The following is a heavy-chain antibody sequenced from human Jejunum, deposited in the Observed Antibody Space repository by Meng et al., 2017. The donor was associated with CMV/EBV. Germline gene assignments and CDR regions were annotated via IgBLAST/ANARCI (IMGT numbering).Heavy chain of an antibody. Sequence: FSCKSYDKQWVRQAPGKGLQWVAFIKYDGSGEDYLDSVKGRFTISRDNSKNTVYLQINSVRSEDTALYYCARMSTISGRPYFYGLDVWGQGTTVTVSS. CDR1: FSCKSYD. J-gene: IGHJ6*02. D-gene: IGHD6-6*01. V-gene: IGHV3-30*02. CDR2: IKYDGSGE. CDR3: ARMSTISGRPYFYGLDV.